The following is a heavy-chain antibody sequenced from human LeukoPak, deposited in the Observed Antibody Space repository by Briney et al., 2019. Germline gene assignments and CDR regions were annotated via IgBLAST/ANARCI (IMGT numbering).Heavy chain of an antibody. J-gene: IGHJ4*02. CDR3: ARGPSRGSTLRGLYYFDY. D-gene: IGHD1-26*01. V-gene: IGHV4-39*07. CDR2: IYYSGST. Sequence: PSETLSLTCTVSGGSISSSSYYWGWIRQPPGKGLEWIGSIYYSGSTYYNPSLKSRVTISVDTSKNQFSLNLRSVTAADTAVYYCARGPSRGSTLRGLYYFDYWGQGTLVTVSS. CDR1: GGSISSSSYY.